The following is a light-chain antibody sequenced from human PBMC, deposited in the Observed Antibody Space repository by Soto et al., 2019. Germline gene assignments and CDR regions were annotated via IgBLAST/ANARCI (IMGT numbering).Light chain of an antibody. V-gene: IGLV1-40*01. J-gene: IGLJ3*02. Sequence: QSVLTQPPSVSGAPGQRVTISCTESSSNIGAGYDVHGYQQLPGTAPKLLIYGNSNRPSGVPDRFSGSKSGTSASLAITGLQAEDEADYYCQSYASSLRGWVFGGGTKLTVL. CDR1: SSNIGAGYD. CDR3: QSYASSLRGWV. CDR2: GNS.